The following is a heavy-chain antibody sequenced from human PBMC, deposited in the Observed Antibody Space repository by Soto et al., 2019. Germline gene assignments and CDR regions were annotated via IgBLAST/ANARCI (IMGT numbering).Heavy chain of an antibody. CDR3: AKEGGTGCSGGTCYFQAPDY. CDR1: GFTFSSYA. D-gene: IGHD2-8*02. CDR2: IDGSGRNT. Sequence: GSLRVSCTASGFTFSSYAMSWVRQAPGKGLEWVSGIDGSGRNTYYADSVKGRFTISRDNSKNTLSVQMDSLRVEDTALYYCAKEGGTGCSGGTCYFQAPDYWGQGTLVTVS. J-gene: IGHJ4*02. V-gene: IGHV3-23*01.